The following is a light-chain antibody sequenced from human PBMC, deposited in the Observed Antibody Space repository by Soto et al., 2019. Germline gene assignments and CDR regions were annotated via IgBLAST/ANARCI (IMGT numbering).Light chain of an antibody. J-gene: IGKJ2*01. Sequence: DIQMTQSPSSLPVSIGDRVTITCRASQTIRTSLNWYQQKAGKAPNLLISSASSLHSGVPSRFTGTGSGTDFTLTISSLQSEDFATYFCQQSFEIPVTFGQGTKLEI. CDR3: QQSFEIPVT. CDR2: SAS. CDR1: QTIRTS. V-gene: IGKV1-39*01.